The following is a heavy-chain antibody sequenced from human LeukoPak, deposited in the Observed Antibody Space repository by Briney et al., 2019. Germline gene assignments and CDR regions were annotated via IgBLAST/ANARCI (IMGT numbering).Heavy chain of an antibody. V-gene: IGHV3-53*01. J-gene: IGHJ4*02. D-gene: IGHD3-10*01. Sequence: GGSLRLSCAASGFTVSSNYMSWVRQSPGKGLEWVSVIYTGGRTYYADSVKGRFTISRDNSKNTLSLQMNSLRADDTAVYYCARGFYGSGSYPSFDYWGQGTLVTVSS. CDR3: ARGFYGSGSYPSFDY. CDR1: GFTVSSNY. CDR2: IYTGGRT.